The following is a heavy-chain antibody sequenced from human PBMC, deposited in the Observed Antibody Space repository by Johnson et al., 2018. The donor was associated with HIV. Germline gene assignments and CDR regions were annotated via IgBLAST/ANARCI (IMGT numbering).Heavy chain of an antibody. V-gene: IGHV3-15*01. CDR1: GFTFTNAW. D-gene: IGHD3-22*01. CDR3: TTGHYYDSSGDAFDI. J-gene: IGHJ3*02. Sequence: VQLVESGGGVVQPGGSLRLSCAASGFTFTNAWMHWVRQAPGKGLEWVGRIKSKTDGGTTDYAAPVKGRFTISRDDSKNTLYLQMNSLKTEDTAVYYCTTGHYYDSSGDAFDIWGQGTMVTVSS. CDR2: IKSKTDGGTT.